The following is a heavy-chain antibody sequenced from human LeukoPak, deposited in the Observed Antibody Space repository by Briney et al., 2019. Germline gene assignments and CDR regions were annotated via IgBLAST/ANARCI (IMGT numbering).Heavy chain of an antibody. Sequence: GGSLRLSCAASGLTLSTYEMHWVRRAPEKALEGVSYISSSCSTIYYPDSVQGRFTISRDKAKKSLYLQMNRQRDEDTHGHFCAREVRRSWYYVDYWGQGTLVTVSS. CDR3: AREVRRSWYYVDY. CDR1: GLTLSTYE. CDR2: ISSSCSTI. J-gene: IGHJ4*02. V-gene: IGHV3-48*03. D-gene: IGHD6-13*01.